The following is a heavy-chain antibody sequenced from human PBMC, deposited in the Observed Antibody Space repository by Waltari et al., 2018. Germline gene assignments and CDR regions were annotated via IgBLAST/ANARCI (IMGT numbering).Heavy chain of an antibody. D-gene: IGHD2-2*01. CDR3: ARDQDIVVVPAAINWFDP. V-gene: IGHV1-3*01. J-gene: IGHJ5*02. CDR1: GYTFTSYA. Sequence: QVQLVQSGAEVKKPGASVKVSCKASGYTFTSYAMHWVRQAPGQRLEWMGWINAGNGNTKYSQKFQGRVTITRDTSASTAYMELSSLRSEDTAVYYCARDQDIVVVPAAINWFDPWGQGTLVTVSS. CDR2: INAGNGNT.